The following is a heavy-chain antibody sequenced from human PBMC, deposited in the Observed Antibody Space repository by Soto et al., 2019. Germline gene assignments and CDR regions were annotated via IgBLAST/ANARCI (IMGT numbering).Heavy chain of an antibody. V-gene: IGHV1-3*05. CDR1: GYTFTSYA. CDR2: INAGNGNT. J-gene: IGHJ4*02. D-gene: IGHD2-21*02. CDR3: ARAWVVVTAPDY. Sequence: QVQLVQSGAEEKKPGASGKVSCNASGYTFTSYAMPWVRQAPGQRLEWMGWINAGNGNTKYSQKFQGRVTITRDTSASTAYMELSSLRSEDTAVYYCARAWVVVTAPDYWGPGTLVTVSS.